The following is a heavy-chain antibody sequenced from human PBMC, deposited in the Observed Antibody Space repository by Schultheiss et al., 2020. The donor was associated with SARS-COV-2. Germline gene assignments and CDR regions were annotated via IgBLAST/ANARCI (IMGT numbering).Heavy chain of an antibody. J-gene: IGHJ4*02. CDR2: INPSGGST. CDR3: TRVIYGDYDIDYFDY. Sequence: ASVKVSCKASGYTFTSYGISWVRQAPGQGLEWMGIINPSGGSTSYAQKFQGRVTITADESTSTAYMELSSLRSEDTAVYYCTRVIYGDYDIDYFDYWGQGTLVTVSS. V-gene: IGHV1-46*03. D-gene: IGHD4-17*01. CDR1: GYTFTSYG.